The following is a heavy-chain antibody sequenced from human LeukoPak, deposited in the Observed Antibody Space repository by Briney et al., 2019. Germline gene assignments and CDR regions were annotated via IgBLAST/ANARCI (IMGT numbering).Heavy chain of an antibody. J-gene: IGHJ4*02. Sequence: KPSETLSLTCAVYGGSFSGYYWSWIRQPPGKGLEWIGEINHSGSTNYNPSLKSRVTISVDTSKNQFSLKLSSVTAADTAVYYCARGPGWNYPFDHWGQGTLVTVSS. D-gene: IGHD1-7*01. CDR2: INHSGST. CDR3: ARGPGWNYPFDH. CDR1: GGSFSGYY. V-gene: IGHV4-34*01.